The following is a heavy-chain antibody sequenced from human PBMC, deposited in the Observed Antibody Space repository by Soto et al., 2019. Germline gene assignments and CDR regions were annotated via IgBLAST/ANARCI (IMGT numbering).Heavy chain of an antibody. Sequence: EVQLVVSGGGQVKPGGSLRLSCAASGFTFSDYSMNWVRQAPGMGLEWVASISSRTTYIYYADSVKGRFTISRDNAKSSLFLQMNSLRAEDTAVYYCVTNYDFWTGFNPYNWFDPWGQGTLVSVYS. CDR1: GFTFSDYS. D-gene: IGHD3-3*01. CDR2: ISSRTTYI. J-gene: IGHJ5*02. V-gene: IGHV3-21*06. CDR3: VTNYDFWTGFNPYNWFDP.